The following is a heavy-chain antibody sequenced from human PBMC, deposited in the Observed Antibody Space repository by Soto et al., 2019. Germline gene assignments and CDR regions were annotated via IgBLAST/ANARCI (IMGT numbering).Heavy chain of an antibody. V-gene: IGHV3-21*01. CDR3: ARGTSITMIVVVTDAFDI. CDR1: GFTFSSYS. J-gene: IGHJ3*02. Sequence: VGSLRLSCAASGFTFSSYSMNWVRQAPGKGLEWVSSISSSSSYIYYADSVKGRLTISRDNAKNSLYLQMNSLRAEDTAVYYCARGTSITMIVVVTDAFDIWGQGTMVTVSS. CDR2: ISSSSSYI. D-gene: IGHD3-22*01.